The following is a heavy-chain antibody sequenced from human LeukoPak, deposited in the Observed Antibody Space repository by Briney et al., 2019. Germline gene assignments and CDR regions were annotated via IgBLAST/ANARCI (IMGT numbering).Heavy chain of an antibody. D-gene: IGHD2-2*01. J-gene: IGHJ4*02. CDR2: INPSGGRT. CDR3: ARVESWESITTNYLDY. CDR1: GYTFTGYY. Sequence: ASVKVSCKASGYTFTGYYMHWVRQAPGQGLEWMGIINPSGGRTSYAQKFQGRVTMTRDMSTSTVYMELSSLRSEDTAVYYCARVESWESITTNYLDYWGQGTLVTVSS. V-gene: IGHV1-46*01.